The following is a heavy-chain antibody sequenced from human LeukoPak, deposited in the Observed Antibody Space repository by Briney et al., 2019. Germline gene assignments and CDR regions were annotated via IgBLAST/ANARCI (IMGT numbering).Heavy chain of an antibody. D-gene: IGHD4-17*01. V-gene: IGHV4-34*01. CDR2: INHSGST. CDR1: GGSFSSYY. J-gene: IGHJ3*02. Sequence: SETLSLTCAVYGGSFSSYYWNWIRQPLGKGLEWIGEINHSGSTNYNPSLKSRVTISVDTSTNQFSLKLRSVTAADTAVYYCARGRYGDYVGEDGFDIWGQGTMVTVSS. CDR3: ARGRYGDYVGEDGFDI.